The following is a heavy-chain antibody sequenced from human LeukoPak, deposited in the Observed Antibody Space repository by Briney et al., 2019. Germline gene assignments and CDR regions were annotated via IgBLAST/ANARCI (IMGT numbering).Heavy chain of an antibody. CDR2: IIPIFGTA. CDR3: ARDPYDAVAGAPDNDY. Sequence: SVKVSCKASGGAFSSYAISWVRQAPGQGLEWMGGIIPIFGTANYAQQFQGRVTITADESTSTAYMELSSLRSEDTAVYYCARDPYDAVAGAPDNDYWGQGTLVTVSS. D-gene: IGHD6-19*01. J-gene: IGHJ4*02. V-gene: IGHV1-69*13. CDR1: GGAFSSYA.